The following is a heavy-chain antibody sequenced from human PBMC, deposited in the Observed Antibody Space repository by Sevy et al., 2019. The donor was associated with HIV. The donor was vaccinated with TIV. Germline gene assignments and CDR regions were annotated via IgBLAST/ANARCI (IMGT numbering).Heavy chain of an antibody. Sequence: GGSLRLSCSASGFTFRSFSMHWVRQAPGKGLEWVAAIWYDGRTKQYADSGKGRFTISRDNSKNMLSLEMNSLRAEDTGLYFCARDSARVIVPTAGFHSWGQGTVVTVSS. D-gene: IGHD1-1*01. V-gene: IGHV3-33*01. J-gene: IGHJ5*01. CDR3: ARDSARVIVPTAGFHS. CDR2: IWYDGRTK. CDR1: GFTFRSFS.